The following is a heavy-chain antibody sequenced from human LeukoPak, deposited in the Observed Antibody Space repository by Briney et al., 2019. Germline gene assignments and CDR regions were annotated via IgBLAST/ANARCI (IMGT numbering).Heavy chain of an antibody. CDR1: GFTFSSYS. CDR2: ISSSSSYI. Sequence: GGSLRLSYAASGFTFSSYSMNWVRQAPGKGLEWVSSISSSSSYIYYADSVKGRFTISRDNSKNTLYLQMNSLRAEDTAVYYCAKRPGEHLTRSIAEPRANDAFDIWGQGTMVTVSS. CDR3: AKRPGEHLTRSIAEPRANDAFDI. J-gene: IGHJ3*02. D-gene: IGHD6-6*01. V-gene: IGHV3-21*01.